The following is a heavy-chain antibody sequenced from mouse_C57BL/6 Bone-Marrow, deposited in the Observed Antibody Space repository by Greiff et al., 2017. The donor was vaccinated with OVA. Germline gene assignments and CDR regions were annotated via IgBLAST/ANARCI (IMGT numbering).Heavy chain of an antibody. CDR1: GFSFNTYA. CDR3: VRQGSSGYYYAMDY. J-gene: IGHJ4*01. Sequence: GGGLVQPKGSLKLSCAASGFSFNTYAMNWVRQAPGKGLEWVARIRSKSNNYATYYADSVKDRFTISRDDSESMLYLQMNNLKTEDTAMYYCVRQGSSGYYYAMDYWGQGTSVTVSS. D-gene: IGHD3-2*02. V-gene: IGHV10-1*01. CDR2: IRSKSNNYAT.